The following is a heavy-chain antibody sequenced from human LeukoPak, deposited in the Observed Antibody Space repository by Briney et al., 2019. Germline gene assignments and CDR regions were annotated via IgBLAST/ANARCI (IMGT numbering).Heavy chain of an antibody. CDR2: ISANDGNT. CDR1: GYTFTSYG. Sequence: ASVKVSCKASGYTFTSYGISWVRQGPGQGLEWMGWISANDGNTDYPQKLQGRVTMTTDTSTSTAYMELRSLRSDDTAVYYCARESHVTREDYWGQGTLVTVSS. V-gene: IGHV1-18*01. J-gene: IGHJ4*02. D-gene: IGHD3-10*01. CDR3: ARESHVTREDY.